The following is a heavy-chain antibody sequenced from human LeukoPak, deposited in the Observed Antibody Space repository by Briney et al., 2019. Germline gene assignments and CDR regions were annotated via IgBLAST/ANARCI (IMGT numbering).Heavy chain of an antibody. D-gene: IGHD6-13*01. V-gene: IGHV4-34*01. J-gene: IGHJ4*02. Sequence: SETLSLTCAVYGGSFSGYYWSWIRQPPGKGLEWIGEINHSGSTNYNPSLKSRVTISVDTSKNQFSLKLSSVTAADTAVYYCARKYSSSWSEDYWGQGTPVTVSS. CDR3: ARKYSSSWSEDY. CDR2: INHSGST. CDR1: GGSFSGYY.